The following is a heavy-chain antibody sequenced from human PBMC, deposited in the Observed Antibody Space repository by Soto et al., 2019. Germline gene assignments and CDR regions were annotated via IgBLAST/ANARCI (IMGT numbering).Heavy chain of an antibody. D-gene: IGHD7-27*01. J-gene: IGHJ4*02. V-gene: IGHV4-61*01. CDR1: GGSVSSGSYY. CDR3: ARDGALGGFDY. Sequence: QVQLQESGPGLVKPSETLSLTCPVSGGSVSSGSYYWSWIRQPPGKGLEWIGYIYYSGSTNYNPSLKSRVTISVDTSKNQFSLKLSSVTAADTAVYYCARDGALGGFDYWGQGTLVTVSS. CDR2: IYYSGST.